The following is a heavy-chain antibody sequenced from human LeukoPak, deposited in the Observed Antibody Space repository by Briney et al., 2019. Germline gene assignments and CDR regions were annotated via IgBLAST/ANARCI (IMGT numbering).Heavy chain of an antibody. CDR3: AKDTSARYYDILTGFYSWNWFDP. CDR2: IRYDGSNK. J-gene: IGHJ5*02. Sequence: PGGSLRLSCAASGFTFSSYGMHWVRQAPGKGLEWVAFIRYDGSNKYYADSVKGRFTISRDNSKNTLYLQMNSLRAEDTAVYYRAKDTSARYYDILTGFYSWNWFDPWGQGTLVTVSS. D-gene: IGHD3-9*01. V-gene: IGHV3-30*02. CDR1: GFTFSSYG.